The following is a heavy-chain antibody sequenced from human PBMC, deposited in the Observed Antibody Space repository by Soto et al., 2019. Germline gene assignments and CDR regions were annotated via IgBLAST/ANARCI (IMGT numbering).Heavy chain of an antibody. CDR3: ARGPVSGYCSGGSCSWAFDI. CDR2: MNPNSGNT. CDR1: GYTFTSYD. Sequence: QVPLVQSGAEVKKPGASVKVSCKASGYTFTSYDINWVRQATGQGLEWMGWMNPNSGNTGYAQKFQGRVTMTRNTSISTAYMELSSLRSEDTAVYYCARGPVSGYCSGGSCSWAFDIWGQGTMVTVSS. J-gene: IGHJ3*02. D-gene: IGHD2-15*01. V-gene: IGHV1-8*01.